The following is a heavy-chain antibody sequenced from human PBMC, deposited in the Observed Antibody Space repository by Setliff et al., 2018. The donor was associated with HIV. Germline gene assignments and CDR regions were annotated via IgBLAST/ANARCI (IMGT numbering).Heavy chain of an antibody. D-gene: IGHD6-13*01. J-gene: IGHJ4*02. CDR2: ISVSGFNI. V-gene: IGHV3-21*01. CDR3: ARVRARYSSSWSFDY. Sequence: RVRLAPGRGLEWISSISVSGFNIYYADSVKGRFFVSRDDAKNSLFLQMNSLRTEDTAVYFCARVRARYSSSWSFDYWGQGTPVTVTS.